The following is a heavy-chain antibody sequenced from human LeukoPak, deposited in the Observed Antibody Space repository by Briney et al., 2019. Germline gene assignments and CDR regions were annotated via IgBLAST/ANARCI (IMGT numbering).Heavy chain of an antibody. V-gene: IGHV4-34*01. CDR1: GGSFSGYY. J-gene: IGHJ4*02. D-gene: IGHD2-21*01. CDR3: ARGVVDYYFDY. Sequence: SETLSLTCAVYGGSFSGYYWSWIRQPPGKGLEWIGEINHSGSTNYNPSLKSRVTISVDTPKNQFSLKLSSVTAADTAVYYCARGVVDYYFDYWGQGTLVTVSS. CDR2: INHSGST.